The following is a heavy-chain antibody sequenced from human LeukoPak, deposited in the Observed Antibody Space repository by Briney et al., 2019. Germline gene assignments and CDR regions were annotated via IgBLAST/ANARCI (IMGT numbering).Heavy chain of an antibody. CDR2: IKGGGDST. Sequence: GGSLRLSCAASGFTFSSYAMNWVRQAPGKGLEWVSTIKGGGDSTYYAVPVRGRFTITRDNSQNTVYLQMNGLRAEDTAVYFCAKIHWPNNDIFFDLWGQGTLVTVSS. D-gene: IGHD3-9*01. V-gene: IGHV3-23*01. CDR3: AKIHWPNNDIFFDL. CDR1: GFTFSSYA. J-gene: IGHJ4*02.